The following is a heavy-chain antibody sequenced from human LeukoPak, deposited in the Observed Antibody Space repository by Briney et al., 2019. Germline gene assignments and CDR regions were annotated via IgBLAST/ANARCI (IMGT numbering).Heavy chain of an antibody. CDR2: ISPSSHYI. D-gene: IGHD3-9*01. CDR1: GFTFSNYS. CDR3: AKDKTGFFDWLSNFDY. Sequence: GGSLRLSCAGSGFTFSNYSINWVRQAPGKGLEWVSSISPSSHYIYYADSVKGRFTISRDNAKNSLYLQMSSLRAEDTALYYCAKDKTGFFDWLSNFDYWGQGTLVTVSS. V-gene: IGHV3-21*04. J-gene: IGHJ4*02.